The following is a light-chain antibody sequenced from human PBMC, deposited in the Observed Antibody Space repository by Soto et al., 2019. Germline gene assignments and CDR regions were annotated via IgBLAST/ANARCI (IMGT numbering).Light chain of an antibody. CDR3: VAWHDSLNGYV. CDR2: TNI. Sequence: QSVLTQPPSASGTPGQRVTISCSGGSSDIGSNAVNWFQQLPGTAPKLLIYTNIQRPSGVPDRFSGSKSGTSASLAISGLQSEDEADYYCVAWHDSLNGYVFGTG. V-gene: IGLV1-44*01. CDR1: SSDIGSNA. J-gene: IGLJ1*01.